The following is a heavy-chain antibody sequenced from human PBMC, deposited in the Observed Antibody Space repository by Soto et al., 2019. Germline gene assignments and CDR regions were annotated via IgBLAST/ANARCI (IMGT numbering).Heavy chain of an antibody. CDR3: ARRTVKGDWYFDL. Sequence: QVQLQESGPGLVKPSETLSLTCTVSGGSISSYYWSWIRQPPGKGLEWIGYIYYSGSTNYNPSLKSRVTISVDTSKNQFSLKLSSVTAADTAVYYCARRTVKGDWYFDLWGRGTLVTVSS. CDR1: GGSISSYY. D-gene: IGHD4-17*01. CDR2: IYYSGST. J-gene: IGHJ2*01. V-gene: IGHV4-59*01.